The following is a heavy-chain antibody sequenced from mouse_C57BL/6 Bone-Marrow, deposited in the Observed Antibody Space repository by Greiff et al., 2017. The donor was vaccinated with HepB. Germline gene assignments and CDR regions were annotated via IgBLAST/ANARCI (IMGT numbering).Heavy chain of an antibody. D-gene: IGHD2-1*01. Sequence: QVQLQQSGAELARPGASVKLSCKASGYTFTSYGLSWVKQRTGQGLEWIREIYPRSGNTYYNEKFKGKATLTADKSSSTAYMELRSLTSEDSAVYFCAMIYYGNSAWFAYWGQGTLVTVSA. CDR2: IYPRSGNT. CDR1: GYTFTSYG. V-gene: IGHV1-81*01. CDR3: AMIYYGNSAWFAY. J-gene: IGHJ3*01.